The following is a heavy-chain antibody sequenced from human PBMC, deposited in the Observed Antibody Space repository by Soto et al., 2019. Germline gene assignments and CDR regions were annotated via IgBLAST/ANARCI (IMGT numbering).Heavy chain of an antibody. CDR3: ARDLGSGGDSDY. J-gene: IGHJ4*02. Sequence: SEALSLTSAESGFAIGSAYYWGWIRQPPGKGLEWIASVSHSGVTHYNPSLGSRLTISLDTSKNQFSLRLTSVTAADTAVYYCARDLGSGGDSDYWGQGTLVPVSS. D-gene: IGHD3-10*01. CDR2: VSHSGVT. V-gene: IGHV4-38-2*02. CDR1: GFAIGSAYY.